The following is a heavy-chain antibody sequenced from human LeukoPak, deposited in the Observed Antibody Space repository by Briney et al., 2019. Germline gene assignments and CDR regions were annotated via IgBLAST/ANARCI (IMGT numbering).Heavy chain of an antibody. CDR3: ARDRAGFSRSYYYYGMDV. CDR1: GYTFTGYY. J-gene: IGHJ6*02. V-gene: IGHV1-2*02. D-gene: IGHD3-10*01. Sequence: GASVKVSCKASGYTFTGYYMHWVRQAPGQGLEWMGWINPNSGGTNYAQKFQGRVTMTRDTSISTAYMELSRLRSDDTAVYYCARDRAGFSRSYYYYGMDVWSQGTTVTVSS. CDR2: INPNSGGT.